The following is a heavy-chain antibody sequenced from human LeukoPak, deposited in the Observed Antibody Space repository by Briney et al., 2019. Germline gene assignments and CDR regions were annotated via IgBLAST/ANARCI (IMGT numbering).Heavy chain of an antibody. CDR2: TNPNSGGT. CDR1: GYSFTDYS. V-gene: IGHV1-2*02. Sequence: ASVKVSCKASGYSFTDYSLQWVRQAPGQGLEWMGWTNPNSGGTKYAQKFQGRVTMTRDTSISTAYMELSKLTSDDTAVYYCARAVSWDYWGQGTLVTVSS. CDR3: ARAVSWDY. J-gene: IGHJ4*02.